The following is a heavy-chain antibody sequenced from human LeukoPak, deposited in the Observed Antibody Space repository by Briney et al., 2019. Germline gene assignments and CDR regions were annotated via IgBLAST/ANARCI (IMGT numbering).Heavy chain of an antibody. V-gene: IGHV1-2*02. CDR2: INPNSGGT. CDR3: ARSPPWNYYYYYMDV. J-gene: IGHJ6*03. Sequence: ASVKVSCKASGYTFTGYYMHWVRQAPGQGLEWMGWINPNSGGTSYAQKFQGRVTMTRDTSISTAYMELSRLRSDDTAVYYCARSPPWNYYYYYMDVWGKGTTVTVSS. CDR1: GYTFTGYY. D-gene: IGHD1-1*01.